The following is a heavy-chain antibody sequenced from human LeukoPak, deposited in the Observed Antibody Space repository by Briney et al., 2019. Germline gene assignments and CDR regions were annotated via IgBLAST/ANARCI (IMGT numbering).Heavy chain of an antibody. CDR1: GFTFNIYS. V-gene: IGHV3-48*01. J-gene: IGHJ4*02. Sequence: GGSLRLSCAASGFTFNIYSMSWVRQAPGKGLEWVSYISSSDTAIYYADSVKGRFTISRDNAKNSLYLQMNSLRAEDTAVYYCARASPVASTQHFDYWGQGTLVTVSS. D-gene: IGHD6-19*01. CDR3: ARASPVASTQHFDY. CDR2: ISSSDTAI.